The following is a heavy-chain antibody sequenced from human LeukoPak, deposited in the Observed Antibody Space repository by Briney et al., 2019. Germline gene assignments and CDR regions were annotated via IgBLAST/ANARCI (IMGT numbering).Heavy chain of an antibody. J-gene: IGHJ4*02. CDR1: GGSFSGYY. CDR2: INHSGST. Sequence: SETLSLTCAVYGGSFSGYYWSWIRQPPGKGLEWIGEINHSGSTNYNPSLKSRVTISVDTSKNQFSLKLSSVTAADTAVYYCARGPSNSSYYYDSSGSRYSDYWGQGTLVTVSS. CDR3: ARGPSNSSYYYDSSGSRYSDY. V-gene: IGHV4-34*01. D-gene: IGHD3-22*01.